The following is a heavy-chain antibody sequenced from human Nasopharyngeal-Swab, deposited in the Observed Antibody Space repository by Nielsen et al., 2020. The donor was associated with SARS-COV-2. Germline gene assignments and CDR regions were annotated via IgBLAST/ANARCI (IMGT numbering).Heavy chain of an antibody. D-gene: IGHD2-15*01. CDR1: GGTFSNYA. J-gene: IGHJ6*03. CDR2: IIPIFGTA. V-gene: IGHV1-69*05. Sequence: SVKVSCKASGGTFSNYAISWVRQAPGQGLEWMGGIIPIFGTANYAQKFQGRVTMTRDTSTSTVYMELSSLRSEDTAVYYCARDLRPLGYCSGGSCYYYYYYMDVWGKGTTVTVSS. CDR3: ARDLRPLGYCSGGSCYYYYYYMDV.